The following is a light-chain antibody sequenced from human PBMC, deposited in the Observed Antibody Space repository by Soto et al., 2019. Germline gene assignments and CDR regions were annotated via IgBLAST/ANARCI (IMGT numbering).Light chain of an antibody. CDR1: SSNIGSNY. J-gene: IGLJ1*01. CDR3: AALYYNLSAPTEV. Sequence: VMPRPDLNSVTRGQRVKISCSGSSSNIGSNYVYWYQQLPGTAPKLLIYSNNQRPSGVPDRFSGSKSGTSAALAISGLRSEDEADYYCAALYYNLSAPTEVYGTAINAAVL. V-gene: IGLV1-47*02. CDR2: SNN.